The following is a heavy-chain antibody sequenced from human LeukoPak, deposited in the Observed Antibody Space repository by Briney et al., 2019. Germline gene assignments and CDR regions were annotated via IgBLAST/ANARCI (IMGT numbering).Heavy chain of an antibody. CDR1: GFIFSSYW. CDR3: ARQGMVGATDY. CDR2: INSDGSST. V-gene: IGHV3-74*01. J-gene: IGHJ4*02. Sequence: PGGSLRLSCAASGFIFSSYWMHWVRQAPGKGLVWVSRINSDGSSTSYADSVKGRFTISRENAKNTLYLQMNSLRAEDTAVYYCARQGMVGATDYWGQGTLVTVSS. D-gene: IGHD1-26*01.